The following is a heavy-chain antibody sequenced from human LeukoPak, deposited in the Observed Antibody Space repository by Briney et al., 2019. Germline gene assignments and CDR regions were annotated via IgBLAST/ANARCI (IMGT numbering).Heavy chain of an antibody. J-gene: IGHJ4*02. Sequence: GGSLRLSCAASGFTFTNYAMHWVRQAPGKGLEWVAVISYDETNKYYEDSVKGRFTISRDSSKNTLYLQMSSLRDEDTAVYYCAKDIATFGGVPGNYWGQGTLVTVSS. CDR1: GFTFTNYA. D-gene: IGHD3-16*01. V-gene: IGHV3-30*04. CDR2: ISYDETNK. CDR3: AKDIATFGGVPGNY.